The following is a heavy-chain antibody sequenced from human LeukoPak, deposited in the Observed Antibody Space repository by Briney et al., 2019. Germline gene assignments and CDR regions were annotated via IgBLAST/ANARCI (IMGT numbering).Heavy chain of an antibody. CDR2: ISAYNGNT. CDR1: GYTFTSYG. V-gene: IGHV1-18*01. CDR3: ARDIVVVVAATPFGMEAFDI. D-gene: IGHD2-15*01. Sequence: ASVKVSCKASGYTFTSYGISWVRQAPGQGLEWMGWISAYNGNTNYAQKLQGRVTMTTDTSTSTAYMELRSLRSDDTAVYYRARDIVVVVAATPFGMEAFDIWGQGTMVTVSS. J-gene: IGHJ3*02.